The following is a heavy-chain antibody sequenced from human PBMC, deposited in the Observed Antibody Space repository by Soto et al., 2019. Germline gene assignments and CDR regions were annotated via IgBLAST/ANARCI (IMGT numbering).Heavy chain of an antibody. CDR1: GFTFSSYS. Sequence: GGSLRLSCAASGFTFSSYSMNWVRQAPGKGLEWVSSISSSSSYIYYADSVKGRFTISRDNAKNSLYLQMNSLRAEDTAVYYCARMLRFRWELGSDYWGQGTLVTVSS. J-gene: IGHJ4*02. D-gene: IGHD1-26*01. V-gene: IGHV3-21*01. CDR2: ISSSSSYI. CDR3: ARMLRFRWELGSDY.